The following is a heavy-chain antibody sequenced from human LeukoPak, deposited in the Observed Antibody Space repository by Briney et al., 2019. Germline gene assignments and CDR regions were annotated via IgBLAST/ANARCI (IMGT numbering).Heavy chain of an antibody. D-gene: IGHD5-24*01. J-gene: IGHJ3*02. CDR1: GYTFTGYY. CDR2: INPNSGGT. Sequence: GASVKVSCKASGYTFTGYYMHWVRQAPGQGLEWMGWINPNSGGTNYAQKFQGRVTMTRDTSISTAYMELSRLRSDDTAVYYCTRPPRNDYNDAFDIWGQGTMVTVSS. CDR3: TRPPRNDYNDAFDI. V-gene: IGHV1-2*02.